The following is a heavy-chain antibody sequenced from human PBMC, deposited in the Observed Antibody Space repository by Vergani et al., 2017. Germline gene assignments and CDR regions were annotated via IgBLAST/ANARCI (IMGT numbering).Heavy chain of an antibody. J-gene: IGHJ3*02. CDR3: AKDTHPXVVVPAAPHDAFDI. Sequence: EVQLLESGGGLVQPGGSLRLSCAASGFTFSSYAMSWVRQAPGKGLEWVSAISGSSGSTYYADSVKGRFTISRDNSKNTLYLQMNSLRAEDTAVYYCAKDTHPXVVVPAAPHDAFDIWGQGTMVTVSS. CDR1: GFTFSSYA. CDR2: ISGSSGST. V-gene: IGHV3-23*01. D-gene: IGHD2-2*01.